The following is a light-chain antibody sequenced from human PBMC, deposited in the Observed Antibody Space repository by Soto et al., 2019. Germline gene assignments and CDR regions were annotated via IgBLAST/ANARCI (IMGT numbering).Light chain of an antibody. CDR2: AAS. V-gene: IGKV1D-12*01. Sequence: DIQMTQSPSSVSASVGDTVTITCRASQGINNWLAWYQQKPGKAPKLLIYAASSLQSGVPSRFSGSGSGTDFTLSISSLQPEDFATYYCQEANNFPITFGRGTKVEIK. CDR1: QGINNW. CDR3: QEANNFPIT. J-gene: IGKJ4*01.